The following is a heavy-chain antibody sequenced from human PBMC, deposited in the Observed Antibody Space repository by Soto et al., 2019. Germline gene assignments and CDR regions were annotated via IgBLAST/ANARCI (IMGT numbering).Heavy chain of an antibody. Sequence: SCPTLVNPTQTLTLTCTFSGFSLSTNGMCVSWIRQPPGKALEWLARIDWDDDTYYSTSLKTRLTISKDTSKNQVVLTLTNMDPVDTGTYYCAWLPRSYSGSYTYFDYWGQGTLVTVSS. V-gene: IGHV2-70*11. CDR2: IDWDDDT. CDR1: GFSLSTNGMC. D-gene: IGHD1-26*01. CDR3: AWLPRSYSGSYTYFDY. J-gene: IGHJ4*02.